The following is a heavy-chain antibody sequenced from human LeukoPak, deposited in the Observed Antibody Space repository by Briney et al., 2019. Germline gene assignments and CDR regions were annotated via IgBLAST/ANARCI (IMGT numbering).Heavy chain of an antibody. CDR1: GVSISSYY. CDR2: IYYSGST. D-gene: IGHD3-10*01. CDR3: ARAWGPMVRGQLYAFDI. V-gene: IGHV4-59*01. Sequence: SQTLSLTCTVSGVSISSYYWSWIRQPPGKGLEWIGYIYYSGSTNYNPSLKSRVTISVDTSKNQFSLKLSSVTAADTAVYYCARAWGPMVRGQLYAFDIWGQGTMVTVSS. J-gene: IGHJ3*02.